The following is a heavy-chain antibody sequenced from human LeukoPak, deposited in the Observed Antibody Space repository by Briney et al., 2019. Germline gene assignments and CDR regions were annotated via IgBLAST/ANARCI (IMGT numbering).Heavy chain of an antibody. CDR3: ARGRPYYDSSGYCDY. J-gene: IGHJ4*02. Sequence: KASETLSLTCTVSGVSISSYYWSWIRQPPGKGLEWIGYIYYSGSTNYNPSLKRRVTISVDTSKNQFSLKLSSVTAADTAVYYCARGRPYYDSSGYCDYWGQGTMVTVSS. CDR1: GVSISSYY. CDR2: IYYSGST. V-gene: IGHV4-59*01. D-gene: IGHD3-22*01.